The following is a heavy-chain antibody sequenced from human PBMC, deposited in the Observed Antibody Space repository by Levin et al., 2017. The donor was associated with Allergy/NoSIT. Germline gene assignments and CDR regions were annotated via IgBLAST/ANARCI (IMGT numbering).Heavy chain of an antibody. CDR2: INQDESEK. CDR3: ARDQFSSSSLDS. Sequence: SCAASGFTFSSYWMNWVRQAPGKGLEWVANINQDESEKYYVDSVKGRFTISRDNAKNSLYLQMNSLRAEDTAVYYCARDQFSSSSLDSWGQGTLVTVSS. V-gene: IGHV3-7*04. CDR1: GFTFSSYW. J-gene: IGHJ4*02. D-gene: IGHD6-13*01.